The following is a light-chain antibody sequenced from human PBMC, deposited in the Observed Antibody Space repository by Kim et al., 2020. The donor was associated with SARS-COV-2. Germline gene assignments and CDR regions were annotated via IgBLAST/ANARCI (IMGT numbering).Light chain of an antibody. CDR2: QDE. V-gene: IGLV3-1*01. CDR1: KLGNKY. J-gene: IGLJ1*01. Sequence: SPGQAASITCSGDKLGNKYAAWYQQKPGQSPVLVIYQDEKRPSGIPERFSGSNSGNSATLTISGTQAMDEADYFCLAWDSSSGSYVFGPGTKVTVL. CDR3: LAWDSSSGSYV.